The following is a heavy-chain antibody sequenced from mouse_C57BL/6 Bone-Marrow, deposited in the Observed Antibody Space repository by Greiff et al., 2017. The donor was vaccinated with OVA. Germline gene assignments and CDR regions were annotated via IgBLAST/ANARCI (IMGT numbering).Heavy chain of an antibody. J-gene: IGHJ4*01. V-gene: IGHV1-81*01. CDR1: GYTFTSYG. CDR3: AGPTVVATEAMDY. Sequence: QVQLQQSGAELARPGASVKLSCKASGYTFTSYGISWVKQRTGQGLEWIGEIYPRSGNTYYTEKFKGKATLTADKSSSTAYMELRSLTSGDSAVYFCAGPTVVATEAMDYWGQGTSVTVSS. CDR2: IYPRSGNT. D-gene: IGHD1-1*01.